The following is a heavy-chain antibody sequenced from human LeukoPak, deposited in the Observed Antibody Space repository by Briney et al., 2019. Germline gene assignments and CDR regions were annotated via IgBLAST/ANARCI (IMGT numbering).Heavy chain of an antibody. Sequence: PSQTLSLTCTVSGGSISSGDYYWSWIRQPPGTGLEWIGYIYYSGSTYYNPSLKSRVTISVDTSKDQFSLRLSSVTAADTAVYYCARHPLPYSASWISFDYWGQGTLVTVSS. V-gene: IGHV4-30-4*01. CDR2: IYYSGST. J-gene: IGHJ4*02. D-gene: IGHD1-26*01. CDR1: GGSISSGDYY. CDR3: ARHPLPYSASWISFDY.